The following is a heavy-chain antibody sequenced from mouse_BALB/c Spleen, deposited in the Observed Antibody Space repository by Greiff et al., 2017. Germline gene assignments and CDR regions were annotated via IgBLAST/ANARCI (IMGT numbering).Heavy chain of an antibody. D-gene: IGHD1-2*01. CDR3: ARHADYGDYYAMDY. CDR2: ISSGSSTI. J-gene: IGHJ4*01. V-gene: IGHV5-17*02. Sequence: EVQRVESGGGLVQPGGSRKLSCAASGFTFSSFGMHWVRQAPEKGLEWVAYISSGSSTIYYPDTVKGRFTISRDNAKNTLYLQMSSLKSEDTAMYYCARHADYGDYYAMDYWGQGTSVTVSS. CDR1: GFTFSSFG.